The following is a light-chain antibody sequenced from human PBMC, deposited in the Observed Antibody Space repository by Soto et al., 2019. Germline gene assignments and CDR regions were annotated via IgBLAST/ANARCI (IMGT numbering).Light chain of an antibody. CDR1: QSVSSN. Sequence: EIVMTQSPATLSVSPGERATLSCRASQSVSSNLAWYQQKPGQAPRLLIYGATTRATGIPDRFSGSGSETQFTLTISSLEPEDFAVYYCQQRSNWPLTFGGGTKVDIK. CDR3: QQRSNWPLT. V-gene: IGKV3-15*01. CDR2: GAT. J-gene: IGKJ4*01.